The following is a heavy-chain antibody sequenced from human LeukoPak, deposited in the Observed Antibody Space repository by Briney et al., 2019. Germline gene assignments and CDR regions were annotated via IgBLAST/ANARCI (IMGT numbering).Heavy chain of an antibody. CDR2: IIPIFGTA. D-gene: IGHD3-22*01. J-gene: IGHJ4*02. Sequence: SVKVSCKASGGTFSSYAISWVRQAPGQGLEWMGGIIPIFGTANYAQKFQGRVTITAGESTSTAYMELSSLRSEDTAVYYCARVGYDSSGYYRGYFDYWGQGTLVTVSS. V-gene: IGHV1-69*01. CDR1: GGTFSSYA. CDR3: ARVGYDSSGYYRGYFDY.